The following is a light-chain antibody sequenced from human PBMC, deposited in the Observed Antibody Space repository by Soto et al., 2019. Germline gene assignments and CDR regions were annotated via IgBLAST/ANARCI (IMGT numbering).Light chain of an antibody. CDR3: GAWDISLSAYV. Sequence: SALTQPPSVSAAPGQKVTISCSGSSSNIESNYVSWFQQLPRTAPNLLIYENNKRLSGFPDRFSASKSGTSATLVITGLQTGDEADYFCGAWDISLSAYVFGTGTKVTVL. J-gene: IGLJ1*01. CDR2: ENN. V-gene: IGLV1-51*02. CDR1: SSNIESNY.